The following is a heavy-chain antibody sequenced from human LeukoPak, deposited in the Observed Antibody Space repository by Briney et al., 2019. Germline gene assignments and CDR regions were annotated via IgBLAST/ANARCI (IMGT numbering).Heavy chain of an antibody. Sequence: ASVKVSCKASGYTFTNYYIHWVRQAPGQGLEWMGVINPSGGSTTYAQKFQGRVTMTRDTSTSTVYMELSSLRSEDTAVYYCARDSAYSGRQNDYWGQGTLVTVSS. V-gene: IGHV1-46*01. CDR3: ARDSAYSGRQNDY. CDR2: INPSGGST. D-gene: IGHD1-26*01. CDR1: GYTFTNYY. J-gene: IGHJ4*02.